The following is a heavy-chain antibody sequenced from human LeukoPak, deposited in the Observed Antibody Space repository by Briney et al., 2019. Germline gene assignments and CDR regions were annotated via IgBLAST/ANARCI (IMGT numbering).Heavy chain of an antibody. J-gene: IGHJ1*01. CDR3: ATADNFQH. Sequence: ASVKVSCKASGYTFTGYYMHWVRQAPGKGLEWMGGFDPEDGETIYAQKFQGRVTMTEDTSTDTAYMELSSLRSEDTAVYYCATADNFQHWGQGTLVTVSS. CDR1: GYTFTGYY. CDR2: FDPEDGET. V-gene: IGHV1-24*01.